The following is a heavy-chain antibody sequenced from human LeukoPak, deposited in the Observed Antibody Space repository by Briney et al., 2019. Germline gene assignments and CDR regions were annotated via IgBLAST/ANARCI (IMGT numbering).Heavy chain of an antibody. CDR3: ARPSGNCGGDCYRLSY. Sequence: GASVKVSCKASGYNFTSYDINWVRQATGQGLEWMGWMNPSSGNTGYAQKFQGRLTMTRNTSISTAYMELSSLTSEDTAVYYCARPSGNCGGDCYRLSYWGQGALVTVSS. D-gene: IGHD2-21*02. V-gene: IGHV1-8*01. CDR2: MNPSSGNT. J-gene: IGHJ4*02. CDR1: GYNFTSYD.